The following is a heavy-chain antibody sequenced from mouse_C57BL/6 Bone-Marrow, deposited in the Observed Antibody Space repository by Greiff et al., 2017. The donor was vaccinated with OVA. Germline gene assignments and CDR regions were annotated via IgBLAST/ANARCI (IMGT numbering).Heavy chain of an antibody. CDR2: IDTSDSYT. CDR3: ARVYDSSFYAMDY. D-gene: IGHD1-1*01. Sequence: QVQLQQPGAELVMPGASVKLSCKASGYTFTSYWMYWVKQRPGQGLEWIGEIDTSDSYTNYNQKFKGKSTFTVNTSSNTTYMQLSSLTSEDSAVYYCARVYDSSFYAMDYWGQGTSVTVSS. J-gene: IGHJ4*01. CDR1: GYTFTSYW. V-gene: IGHV1-69*01.